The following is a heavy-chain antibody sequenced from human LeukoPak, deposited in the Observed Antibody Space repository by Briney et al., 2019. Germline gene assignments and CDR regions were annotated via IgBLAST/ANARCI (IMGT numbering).Heavy chain of an antibody. V-gene: IGHV4-38-2*02. Sequence: PSETLSLTCTVSGYSISSGYYWGWIRQPPGKGLEWIGSIYHSGSTYYNPSLKSRVTISVDTSKNQFSLKLSSVTAADTAVYYCAREYYYDRSGYSNFDYWGQGTLVTVSS. CDR1: GYSISSGYY. CDR3: AREYYYDRSGYSNFDY. J-gene: IGHJ4*02. CDR2: IYHSGST. D-gene: IGHD3-22*01.